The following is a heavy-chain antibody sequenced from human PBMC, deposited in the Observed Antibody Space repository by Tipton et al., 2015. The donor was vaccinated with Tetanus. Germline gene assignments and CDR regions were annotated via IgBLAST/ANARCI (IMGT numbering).Heavy chain of an antibody. CDR2: IYSGGST. J-gene: IGHJ3*02. CDR3: ARVLRYSTRGGWDDAFDI. Sequence: TLSLTCTVSGGSTHSFYWTWIRQSAGKGLEWIGRIYSGGSTNYNPSLKSRVTMSMDTSKNQFSLKLNSVTVADTAVYFCARVLRYSTRGGWDDAFDIWDQGTMATVSS. CDR1: GGSTHSFY. D-gene: IGHD2-8*02. V-gene: IGHV4-4*07.